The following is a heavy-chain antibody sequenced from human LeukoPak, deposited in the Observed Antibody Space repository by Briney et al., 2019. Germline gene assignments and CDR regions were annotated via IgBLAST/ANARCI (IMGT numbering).Heavy chain of an antibody. D-gene: IGHD1-26*01. Sequence: GGSLRLSCAASGFTFSSYAMHWVRQAPGKGLEWVAVISYDGSNKYCADSVKGRFTISRDNAKNSLYLQMNSLRAEDTAVYYCARGPRVGATMTYFDYWGQGTLVTVSS. J-gene: IGHJ4*02. CDR2: ISYDGSNK. CDR3: ARGPRVGATMTYFDY. V-gene: IGHV3-30-3*01. CDR1: GFTFSSYA.